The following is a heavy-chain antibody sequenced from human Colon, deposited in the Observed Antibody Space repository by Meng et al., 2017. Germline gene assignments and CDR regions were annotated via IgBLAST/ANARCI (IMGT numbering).Heavy chain of an antibody. CDR3: ARAGYDSSGYYPQPFDY. CDR1: GCTLTSYA. V-gene: IGHV1-3*01. CDR2: INAGNGNT. D-gene: IGHD3-22*01. Sequence: ASVKVSCKASGCTLTSYAMHWLRQAPGQRLEWMGWINAGNGNTKYSQRFQGRVTITRDTSASTAYMELSSLRSEDTTVYYCARAGYDSSGYYPQPFDYWGQGTLVTVSS. J-gene: IGHJ4*02.